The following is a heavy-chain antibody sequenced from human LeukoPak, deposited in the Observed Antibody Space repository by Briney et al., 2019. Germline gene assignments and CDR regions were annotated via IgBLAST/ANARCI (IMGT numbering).Heavy chain of an antibody. Sequence: GGSLRLSCAASGFTFSSYAMSWVRQAPGKGLEWVSAISGSGGSTYYADSVKGRFTISRDNSKNTLYLQMNSLRAEDTAVYYCAKGLSITMIVVVIPPDAFDIWGQGTMVTVSS. CDR2: ISGSGGST. D-gene: IGHD3-22*01. CDR1: GFTFSSYA. V-gene: IGHV3-23*01. J-gene: IGHJ3*02. CDR3: AKGLSITMIVVVIPPDAFDI.